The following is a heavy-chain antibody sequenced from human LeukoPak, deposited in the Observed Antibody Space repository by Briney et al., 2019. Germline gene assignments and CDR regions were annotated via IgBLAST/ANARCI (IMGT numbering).Heavy chain of an antibody. V-gene: IGHV1-8*01. CDR1: GYTFTSYD. CDR2: MNPNSGNT. D-gene: IGHD6-6*01. CDR3: ARGGSRELQYSSSIFDY. J-gene: IGHJ4*02. Sequence: ASVKVSCKASGYTFTSYDINWVRQATGQGLEWMGWMNPNSGNTGYAQKFQGRVTMTRNTSISTAYMELSRLRSEDTAVYYCARGGSRELQYSSSIFDYWGQGTLVTVSS.